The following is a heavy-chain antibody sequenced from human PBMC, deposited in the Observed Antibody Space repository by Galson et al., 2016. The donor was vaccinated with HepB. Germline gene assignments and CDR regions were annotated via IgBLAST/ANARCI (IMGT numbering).Heavy chain of an antibody. V-gene: IGHV3-9*01. Sequence: SLRLSCAASGFKFDDYAMHWVRQAPGKGLEWVAGIHWNSGTIAYADSVKGRFAISRDNAENSLFLQMNSLRTEDTALYHCARDATRGGDFDYWAQGTLVIVSS. CDR1: GFKFDDYA. J-gene: IGHJ4*02. D-gene: IGHD2-21*01. CDR2: IHWNSGTI. CDR3: ARDATRGGDFDY.